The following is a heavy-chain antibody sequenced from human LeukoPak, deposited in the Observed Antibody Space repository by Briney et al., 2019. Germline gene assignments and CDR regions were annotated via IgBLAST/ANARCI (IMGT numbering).Heavy chain of an antibody. Sequence: PGESLKISCKGPGYSFNRYWIGWVRQMPGKGLEWMGNIYPGDSHTKYSPSFQGQVTTSADRSISTAYLQWSSLKASDTAMYYCARQAGSSNYYYYYMDVWGKGTTVTV. CDR3: ARQAGSSNYYYYYMDV. CDR1: GYSFNRYW. V-gene: IGHV5-51*01. J-gene: IGHJ6*03. D-gene: IGHD6-6*01. CDR2: IYPGDSHT.